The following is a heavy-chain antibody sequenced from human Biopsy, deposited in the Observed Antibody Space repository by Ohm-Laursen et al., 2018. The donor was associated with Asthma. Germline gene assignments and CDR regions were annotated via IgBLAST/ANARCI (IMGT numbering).Heavy chain of an antibody. CDR3: ARGGSSNWSHYYFDY. CDR2: IYSGGTS. Sequence: SLRLSCTASGFAVSRDYMFWVRQAPGKGLEWVSVIYSGGTSHTADSVRGRLTISRDYSKNTLYLQMHSLRAEDTAVYYCARGGSSNWSHYYFDYWGQGTLVTVSS. CDR1: GFAVSRDY. V-gene: IGHV3-53*01. J-gene: IGHJ4*02. D-gene: IGHD2-2*01.